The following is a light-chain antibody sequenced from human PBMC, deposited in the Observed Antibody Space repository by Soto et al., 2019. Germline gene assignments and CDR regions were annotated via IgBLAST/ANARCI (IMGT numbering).Light chain of an antibody. J-gene: IGKJ1*01. CDR3: QHYGNSLWT. CDR1: ESVSSSF. Sequence: EVVLTQSPGTLSLSPGERATLSCRASESVSSSFLTWYQQKPGQAPRLLIYRTSNRVTGIPDRFSGSGSGTDFTLTISSLETEDFAVYFCQHYGNSLWTFGQGTKVEIK. CDR2: RTS. V-gene: IGKV3-20*01.